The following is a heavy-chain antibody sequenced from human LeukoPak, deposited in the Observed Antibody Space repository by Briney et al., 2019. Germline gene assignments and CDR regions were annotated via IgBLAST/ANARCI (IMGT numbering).Heavy chain of an antibody. Sequence: GGSLRLSCSASGFAFINYWVNWARQAPGKGLEWVANIKGSGSEKYYLDSVKGRFTISIDNAWDSLYLQMNSLTVEDTAVYYCARGWGEKGRCRGGTCNNPEFDYWGKGALVTVSS. V-gene: IGHV3-7*01. CDR2: IKGSGSEK. CDR3: ARGWGEKGRCRGGTCNNPEFDY. J-gene: IGHJ4*02. CDR1: GFAFINYW. D-gene: IGHD2-15*01.